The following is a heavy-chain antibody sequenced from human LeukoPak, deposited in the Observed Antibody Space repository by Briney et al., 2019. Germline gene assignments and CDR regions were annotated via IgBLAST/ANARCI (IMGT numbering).Heavy chain of an antibody. D-gene: IGHD3-10*01. CDR1: GFTFSSYS. Sequence: GGSLRLSCAASGFTFSSYSMNWVRQAPGKGLEWVSSISSSSSYIYYADSVKGRFTISRDNAENSLYLQMNSLRAEDTALYYCARATYGSGTRDAFDIWGQGTMVTVPS. CDR3: ARATYGSGTRDAFDI. V-gene: IGHV3-21*04. J-gene: IGHJ3*02. CDR2: ISSSSSYI.